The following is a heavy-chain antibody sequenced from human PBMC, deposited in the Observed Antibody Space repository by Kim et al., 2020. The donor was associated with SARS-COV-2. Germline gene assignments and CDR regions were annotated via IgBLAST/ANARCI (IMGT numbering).Heavy chain of an antibody. Sequence: GGSLRLSCEASGFTFNSDALIWVRQAPGKGLEWVSSITAGGGGPYYADSVKGRFTVSRDDSKNTLYLQLSSLRADDTAVYYCAKEEGRHCYFNLWGQGT. CDR1: GFTFNSDA. D-gene: IGHD1-1*01. CDR3: AKEEGRHCYFNL. J-gene: IGHJ4*02. V-gene: IGHV3-23*01. CDR2: ITAGGGGP.